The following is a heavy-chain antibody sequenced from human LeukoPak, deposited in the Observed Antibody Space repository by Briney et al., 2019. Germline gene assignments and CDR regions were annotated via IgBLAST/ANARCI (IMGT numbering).Heavy chain of an antibody. D-gene: IGHD6-13*01. V-gene: IGHV4-59*01. CDR3: ARSTSSSWYDNWFDP. J-gene: IGHJ5*02. Sequence: SETLSLTCTVSGGSISSYYWSWIRQPPGKGLEWIGYIYYSGSTNYNPSLKSRVTISVDTSKNQFSLKLSSVTAADTAVYYCARSTSSSWYDNWFDPWGQGTLVTVSS. CDR2: IYYSGST. CDR1: GGSISSYY.